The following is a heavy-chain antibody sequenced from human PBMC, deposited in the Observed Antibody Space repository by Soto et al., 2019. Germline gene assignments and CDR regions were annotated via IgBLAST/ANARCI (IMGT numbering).Heavy chain of an antibody. CDR1: GFTFSSYA. Sequence: GGSLRLSCAASGFTFSSYAMSWVRQAPGKGLEWVSAISGSGGSTYYADSVKGRFTISRDNSKNTLYLQMNSLRAEDTAVYYCANSLAVYDSWAGYYYYYMDVWGKGTTVTVSS. D-gene: IGHD3-3*01. CDR3: ANSLAVYDSWAGYYYYYMDV. CDR2: ISGSGGST. V-gene: IGHV3-23*01. J-gene: IGHJ6*03.